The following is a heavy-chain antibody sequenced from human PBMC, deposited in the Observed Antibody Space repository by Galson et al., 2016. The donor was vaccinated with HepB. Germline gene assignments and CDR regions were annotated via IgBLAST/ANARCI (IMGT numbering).Heavy chain of an antibody. CDR1: GFTFDDYG. CDR3: AKDKWIEPSGRMDV. V-gene: IGHV3-9*01. D-gene: IGHD5-18*01. J-gene: IGHJ6*02. CDR2: ISWDSGKI. Sequence: LRLSCAASGFTFDDYGMNWVRQVPGKGLEWVSGISWDSGKIGYADSVKGRFTISRDNAKNSLFLQMKSLRVEDTALYYCAKDKWIEPSGRMDVWGQGITVTVSS.